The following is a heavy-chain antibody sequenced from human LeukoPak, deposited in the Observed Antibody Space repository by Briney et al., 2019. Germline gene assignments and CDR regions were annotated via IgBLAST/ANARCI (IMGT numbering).Heavy chain of an antibody. Sequence: GASVKVSCKVSGYTLTELSMHWVRQAPGKGLEWMGGSDPEDGETIYAQKFQGRVTMTEDTSTDTAFMELGSLRSEDTAVYYCATDTQARKLGISGCFDPWGQGTLVTVSS. J-gene: IGHJ5*02. D-gene: IGHD7-27*01. CDR3: ATDTQARKLGISGCFDP. CDR1: GYTLTELS. CDR2: SDPEDGET. V-gene: IGHV1-24*01.